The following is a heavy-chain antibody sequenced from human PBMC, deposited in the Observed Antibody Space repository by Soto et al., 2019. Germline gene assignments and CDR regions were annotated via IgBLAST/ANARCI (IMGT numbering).Heavy chain of an antibody. CDR3: AARGIAAGWFDP. D-gene: IGHD6-13*01. CDR2: IYYSGST. CDR1: GGSISSYY. V-gene: IGHV4-59*01. J-gene: IGHJ5*02. Sequence: ETLSLTCTVSGGSISSYYWSWIRQPPGKGLEWIGYIYYSGSTNYNPSLKSRVTISVDTSKNQFSLKLSSVTAADTAVYYCAARGIAAGWFDPWRQGTLVTVSS.